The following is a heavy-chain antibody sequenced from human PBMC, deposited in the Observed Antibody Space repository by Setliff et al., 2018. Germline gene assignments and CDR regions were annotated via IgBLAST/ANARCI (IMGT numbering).Heavy chain of an antibody. CDR2: FDPEDGET. Sequence: GASVKVSCKASGYTFTSYDINWVRQATGQGLEWMGGFDPEDGETIYAQKFQGRVTMTEDTSTDTAYMELSSLRSEDTAVYYCAADYYDSSGYGYWGQGTLVTVSS. V-gene: IGHV1-24*01. D-gene: IGHD3-22*01. J-gene: IGHJ4*02. CDR1: GYTFTSYD. CDR3: AADYYDSSGYGY.